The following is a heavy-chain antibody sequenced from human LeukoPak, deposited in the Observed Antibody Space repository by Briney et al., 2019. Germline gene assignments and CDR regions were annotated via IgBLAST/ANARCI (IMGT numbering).Heavy chain of an antibody. CDR1: GFTVSSYY. CDR3: AKGSYFSGPFYSYMDV. D-gene: IGHD3-10*01. V-gene: IGHV3-23*01. CDR2: ISGSGSST. Sequence: PGGSLRLSCAASGFTVSSYYMSWVRQAPGKGLEWVSGISGSGSSTYYADSVKGRFTISRDSSKDTLYLQMNSLRVEDTAVYYCAKGSYFSGPFYSYMDVWGNGTTVTVSS. J-gene: IGHJ6*03.